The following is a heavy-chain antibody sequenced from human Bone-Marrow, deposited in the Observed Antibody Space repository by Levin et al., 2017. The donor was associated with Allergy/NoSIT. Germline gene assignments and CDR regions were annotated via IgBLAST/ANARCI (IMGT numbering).Heavy chain of an antibody. V-gene: IGHV3-33*01. CDR1: GFTFRNYG. D-gene: IGHD6-13*01. J-gene: IGHJ4*02. CDR3: ATVRGPDSSRWYSDY. Sequence: HAGGSLRLSCAASGFTFRNYGMQWVRQAQGKGLEWLTLISYDGRNSYHADSVKGRFTISRDNSKNTLYLQMNSLRAEDTAVYYCATVRGPDSSRWYSDYWGQGTLVTVSS. CDR2: ISYDGRNS.